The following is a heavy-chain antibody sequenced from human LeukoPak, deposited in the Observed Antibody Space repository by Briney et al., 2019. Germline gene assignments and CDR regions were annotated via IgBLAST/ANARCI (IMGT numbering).Heavy chain of an antibody. CDR2: MNPNSGNT. Sequence: ASVKVSCKASGYTFTGYYMHWVRQATGQGLEWMGWMNPNSGNTGYAQKFQGRVTMTRNTSISTAYMELSSLRSEDTAVYYCARGQSPFWSGYYWPADPWGQGTLVTVSS. CDR1: GYTFTGYY. D-gene: IGHD3-3*01. CDR3: ARGQSPFWSGYYWPADP. J-gene: IGHJ5*02. V-gene: IGHV1-8*02.